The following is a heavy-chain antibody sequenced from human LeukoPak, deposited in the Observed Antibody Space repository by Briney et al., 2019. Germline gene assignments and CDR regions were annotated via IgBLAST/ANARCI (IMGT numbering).Heavy chain of an antibody. CDR2: INPNSGGT. D-gene: IGHD3/OR15-3a*01. CDR3: ASSFGSGFLDHTPLIFDP. CDR1: GYTFTGYY. J-gene: IGHJ5*02. V-gene: IGHV1-2*02. Sequence: GASVTVSCKASGYTFTGYYMHWVRQAPGQVLEWMGWINPNSGGTNYAQKFQGRVTMTRDTSISTAYMELSRLRSDDTAVYFCASSFGSGFLDHTPLIFDPWGQGTLVTVSS.